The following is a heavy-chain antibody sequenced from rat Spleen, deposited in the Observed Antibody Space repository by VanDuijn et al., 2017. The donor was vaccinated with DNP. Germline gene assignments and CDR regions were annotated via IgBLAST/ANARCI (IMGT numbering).Heavy chain of an antibody. D-gene: IGHD1-3*01. CDR3: ARWTMAFDY. Sequence: EVQLQESGPGLVKPSLSLSLTCSVTGYSITSNYWAWIRKFPGNKMEWTGYISYSGSTRYNPSLKSRISITRDTSKNQFFLQLNSVTTEDTATYYCARWTMAFDYWGQGVMVTVSS. CDR2: ISYSGST. CDR1: GYSITSNY. V-gene: IGHV3-1*01. J-gene: IGHJ2*01.